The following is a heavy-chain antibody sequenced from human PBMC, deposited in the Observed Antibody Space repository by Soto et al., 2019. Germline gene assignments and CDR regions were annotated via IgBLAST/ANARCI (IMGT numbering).Heavy chain of an antibody. CDR2: IWYDGSNK. J-gene: IGHJ6*02. CDR1: GFTFSSYG. V-gene: IGHV3-33*01. D-gene: IGHD3-3*01. Sequence: GGSLRLSCAASGFTFSSYGMHWVRQAPGKGLEWVAVIWYDGSNKYYADSVKGRFTISRDNSKNTLYLQMNSLRAEDTAVYYCAREGEPYDFWSGYCHRYYGMDVWGQGTTVTVSS. CDR3: AREGEPYDFWSGYCHRYYGMDV.